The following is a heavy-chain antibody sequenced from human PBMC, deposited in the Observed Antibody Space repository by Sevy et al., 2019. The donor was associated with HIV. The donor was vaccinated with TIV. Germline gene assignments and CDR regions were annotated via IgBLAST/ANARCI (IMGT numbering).Heavy chain of an antibody. J-gene: IGHJ4*02. CDR3: ARDRDHVVVVAATLDY. CDR1: GFTFSSYA. Sequence: EGSLRLSCAASGFTFSSYAMHWVHQAPGKELEWVAVISYDGSNKYYADSVKGRFTISRDNSKNTLYLQMNSLRAEDTAVYYCARDRDHVVVVAATLDYWGQGTLVTVSS. D-gene: IGHD2-15*01. CDR2: ISYDGSNK. V-gene: IGHV3-30-3*01.